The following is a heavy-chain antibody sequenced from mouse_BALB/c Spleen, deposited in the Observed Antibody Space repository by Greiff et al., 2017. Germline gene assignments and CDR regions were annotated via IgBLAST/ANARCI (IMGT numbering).Heavy chain of an antibody. CDR1: GFTFSSYA. J-gene: IGHJ4*01. Sequence: DVKLVESGGGLVKPGGSLKLSCAASGFTFSSYAMSWVRQTPEKRLEWVASISSGGSTYYPDSVKGRFTISRDNARNILYLQMSSLRSEDTAMYYCAIYGNTYAMDYWGQGTSVTVSS. CDR3: AIYGNTYAMDY. D-gene: IGHD2-1*01. V-gene: IGHV5-6-5*01. CDR2: ISSGGST.